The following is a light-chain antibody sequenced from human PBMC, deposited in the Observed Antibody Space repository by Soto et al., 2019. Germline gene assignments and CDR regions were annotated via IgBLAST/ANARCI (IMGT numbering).Light chain of an antibody. CDR3: QQYNNWPPCIT. Sequence: EIVMPQSPATLSVSPGDRATLSCRASQSVGSNLAWYQQKAGQAPRLLIYDVSTRATGVPVRFGGSGSGTEFTLTISSLQSEDFAVYYGQQYNNWPPCITFGQGTRL. CDR2: DVS. V-gene: IGKV3-15*01. J-gene: IGKJ5*01. CDR1: QSVGSN.